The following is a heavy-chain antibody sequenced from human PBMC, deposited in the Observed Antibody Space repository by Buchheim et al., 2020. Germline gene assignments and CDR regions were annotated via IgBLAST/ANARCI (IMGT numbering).Heavy chain of an antibody. CDR1: GFTFSSYG. D-gene: IGHD2/OR15-2a*01. Sequence: QVQLVESGGGVVQPGRSLRLSCAASGFTFSSYGMHWVRQAPGKGLEWVAVISYDGSNKYYADSVKGRFTISRDNSKNTLYLQMNSLRAEDTAVYYCAKFGSYYSVGFDYWGQGTL. V-gene: IGHV3-30*18. J-gene: IGHJ4*02. CDR3: AKFGSYYSVGFDY. CDR2: ISYDGSNK.